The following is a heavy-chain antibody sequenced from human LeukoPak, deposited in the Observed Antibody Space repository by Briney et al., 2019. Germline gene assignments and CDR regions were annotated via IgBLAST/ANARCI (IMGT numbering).Heavy chain of an antibody. CDR3: ARSEYYGAGSFDY. D-gene: IGHD3-10*01. CDR2: IDPITGGT. J-gene: IGHJ4*02. CDR1: GYTFTNHY. V-gene: IGHV1-46*01. Sequence: ASVRVSCKASGYTFTNHYINWVRQAPGQGLEWMGIIDPITGGTDSAQKFQDRVTLTRDTSTTTFYMELGRLRSEDTAVYYCARSEYYGAGSFDYWGQGTLVTVSS.